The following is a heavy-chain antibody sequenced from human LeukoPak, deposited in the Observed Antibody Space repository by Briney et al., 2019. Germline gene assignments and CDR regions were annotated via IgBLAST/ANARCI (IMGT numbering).Heavy chain of an antibody. CDR2: INPSGGST. CDR3: ARDKGPYCSGGSCPNYNYYGMDA. D-gene: IGHD2-15*01. CDR1: GYTFTSYY. V-gene: IGHV1-46*01. Sequence: GASVKVSCKASGYTFTSYYMHWVRQAPGQGLEWMGIINPSGGSTSYAQKFQGRVTMTRDTSTSTVYMELSSLRSEDTAVYYCARDKGPYCSGGSCPNYNYYGMDAWGQGPPVPVS. J-gene: IGHJ6*02.